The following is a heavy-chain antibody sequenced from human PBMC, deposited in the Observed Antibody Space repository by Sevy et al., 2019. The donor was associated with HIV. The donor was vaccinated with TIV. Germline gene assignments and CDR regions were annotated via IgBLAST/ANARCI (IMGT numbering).Heavy chain of an antibody. D-gene: IGHD4-17*01. CDR2: IYPGDSDT. J-gene: IGHJ4*02. Sequence: GEPLKISCKASGYSFSNYYIGWVRQMPGKGLEWMGIIYPGDSDTRYTPSFQDQVTISADKSFSTAYLQWSSLKASDTAMYYCARRAFPGKSYRDYCSDYWGQGTQVTVSS. V-gene: IGHV5-51*01. CDR1: GYSFSNYY. CDR3: ARRAFPGKSYRDYCSDY.